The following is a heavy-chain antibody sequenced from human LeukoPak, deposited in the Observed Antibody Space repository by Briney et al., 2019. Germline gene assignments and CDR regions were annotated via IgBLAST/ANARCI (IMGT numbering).Heavy chain of an antibody. V-gene: IGHV3-21*04. CDR2: ISSTSDDN. CDR1: GFAFSFSD. D-gene: IGHD5-12*01. Sequence: SGESLKISCAASGFAFSFSDMNWVRQAPGKGLEWVSSISSTSDDNMYSDSVKGRFTISRDNAKDSLYLQMNSLRAEDTAVYYCARDPGSGYEEHFDYWGQGTLVTVSS. J-gene: IGHJ4*02. CDR3: ARDPGSGYEEHFDY.